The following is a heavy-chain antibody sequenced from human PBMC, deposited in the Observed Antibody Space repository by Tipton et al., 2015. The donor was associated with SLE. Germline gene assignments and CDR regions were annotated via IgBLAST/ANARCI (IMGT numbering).Heavy chain of an antibody. CDR1: GGSFSDYS. J-gene: IGHJ4*02. D-gene: IGHD2-8*01. CDR2: INHSGST. CDR3: ARDCTTGVCYTTSFDY. V-gene: IGHV4-34*01. Sequence: TLSLTCAVYGGSFSDYSWSWIRQPPGKGLEWIGEINHSGSTNYNPSLKSRVTISIDTSKNQFSLRLSSVTAADTAVYYCARDCTTGVCYTTSFDYWGQGTLATVSP.